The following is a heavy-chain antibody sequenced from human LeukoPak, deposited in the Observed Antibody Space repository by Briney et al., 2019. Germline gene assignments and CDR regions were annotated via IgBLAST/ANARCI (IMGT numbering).Heavy chain of an antibody. V-gene: IGHV3-66*01. CDR1: GFTVSGNY. D-gene: IGHD3/OR15-3a*01. CDR3: ARDLKVKDWSTWFDR. J-gene: IGHJ5*02. CDR2: IYSGGNT. Sequence: GGSLRLSCAASGFTVSGNYMSWVRQAPGKGLEWVSVIYSGGNTYFADSVKGRFAISRDNSKNTLYLQVNSLRAEDTAVYYCARDLKVKDWSTWFDRWGQGTLVTVSS.